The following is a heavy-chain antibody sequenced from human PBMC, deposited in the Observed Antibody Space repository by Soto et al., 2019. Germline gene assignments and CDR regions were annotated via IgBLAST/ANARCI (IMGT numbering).Heavy chain of an antibody. CDR3: ARGGGYSYGRPFDY. V-gene: IGHV4-30-2*01. D-gene: IGHD5-18*01. J-gene: IGHJ4*02. Sequence: QLQLQESGSGLVKPSQTLSLTCAVSGGSISSGGYSWSWIRQPPGKGLEWIGYIYHSGSTNYNPSLKSRVTISVDTSKNQFSLKLSSVTAADTAVYYCARGGGYSYGRPFDYWGQGTLVTVSS. CDR1: GGSISSGGYS. CDR2: IYHSGST.